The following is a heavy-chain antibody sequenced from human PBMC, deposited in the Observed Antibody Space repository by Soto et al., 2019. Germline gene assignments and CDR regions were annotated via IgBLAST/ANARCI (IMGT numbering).Heavy chain of an antibody. J-gene: IGHJ5*02. V-gene: IGHV3-33*06. CDR1: GFSFSTHG. D-gene: IGHD1-7*01. Sequence: QPGGSLRLSCAASGFSFSTHGLHWVRQAPGKGLEWVAVIWNDGSDKYYGDSVKGRFTISRDNSKNTLYLQMSSLRAEDTALYYCAKNQERELPRVIDVWGQGTLVT. CDR2: IWNDGSDK. CDR3: AKNQERELPRVIDV.